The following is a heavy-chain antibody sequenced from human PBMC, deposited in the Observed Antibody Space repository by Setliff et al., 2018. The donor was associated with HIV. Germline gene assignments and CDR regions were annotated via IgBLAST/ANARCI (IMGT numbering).Heavy chain of an antibody. CDR1: GGSISNFY. J-gene: IGHJ4*02. CDR2: IYSTGDT. Sequence: PSETLSLTCSVSGGSISNFYWSWIRQPPGKVLEWVGHIYSTGDTNYNPSLKSRVTLSADTSKNQLSLSLTSVTAADTAVYYCARVRLTMIMMVDYFDQWGQGTLGTVSS. V-gene: IGHV4-4*07. CDR3: ARVRLTMIMMVDYFDQ. D-gene: IGHD3-22*01.